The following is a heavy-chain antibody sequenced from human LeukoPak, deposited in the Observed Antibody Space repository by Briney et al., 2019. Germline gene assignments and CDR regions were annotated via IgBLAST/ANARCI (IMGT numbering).Heavy chain of an antibody. CDR1: GDSISRSDNY. D-gene: IGHD3-22*01. V-gene: IGHV4-39*07. Sequence: SETLSLTCTVSGDSISRSDNYWAWIRQPPGKGLEWIGNIYYSGSTNYNPSLKSRVTISVDRSKNQFSLKLSSVTAADTAVYYCASQYYYDSSGYNAFDIWGQGTMVTVSS. J-gene: IGHJ3*02. CDR3: ASQYYYDSSGYNAFDI. CDR2: IYYSGST.